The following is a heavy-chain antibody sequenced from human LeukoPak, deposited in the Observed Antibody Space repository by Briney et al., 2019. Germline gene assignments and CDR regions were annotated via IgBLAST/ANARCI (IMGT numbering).Heavy chain of an antibody. J-gene: IGHJ4*02. V-gene: IGHV1-2*06. CDR3: ARPRYDSSGYRRYYFDY. D-gene: IGHD3-22*01. CDR1: GYTFTGYY. Sequence: ASVKVSCKASGYTFTGYYMHWVRQAPGQGLEWMGRINPNSGGRNYAQKFQGRVTMTRDTSISTAYMELSRLRSDDTAVYYCARPRYDSSGYRRYYFDYWGQGTLVTVSS. CDR2: INPNSGGR.